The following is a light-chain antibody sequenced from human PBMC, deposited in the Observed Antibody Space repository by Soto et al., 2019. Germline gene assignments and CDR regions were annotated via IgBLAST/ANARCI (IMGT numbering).Light chain of an antibody. CDR1: QSVSSDY. CDR2: GAS. J-gene: IGKJ1*01. Sequence: EIVLTQSPGTLSLSPGERATLSCRASQSVSSDYLAWFQQKPGQAPRLLIYGASSRATGVPDRFRGSGSGTDFTLTNNRQEPEDFPVYYCQQYGNSPWTFGQGTKVEIK. CDR3: QQYGNSPWT. V-gene: IGKV3-20*01.